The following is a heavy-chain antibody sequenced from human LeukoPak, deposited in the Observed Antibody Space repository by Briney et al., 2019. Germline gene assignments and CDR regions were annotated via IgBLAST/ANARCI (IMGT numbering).Heavy chain of an antibody. Sequence: GALSNNVNIWGRRIPKKKIEWMGGIIPIFGTANYAQKFQGRVTITTDESTSTAYMELSSLRSEDTAVYYCARGDPSLLEWFPFDPWGQGTLVTVSS. CDR3: ARGDPSLLEWFPFDP. D-gene: IGHD3-3*01. CDR2: IIPIFGTA. V-gene: IGHV1-69*05. CDR1: GALSNNV. J-gene: IGHJ5*02.